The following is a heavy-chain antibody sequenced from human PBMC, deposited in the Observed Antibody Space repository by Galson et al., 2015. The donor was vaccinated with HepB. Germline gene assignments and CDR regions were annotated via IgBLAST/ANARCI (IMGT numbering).Heavy chain of an antibody. V-gene: IGHV3-7*03. CDR1: GFTFSSYW. CDR2: IKQDGSEK. Sequence: SLRLSCAASGFTFSSYWMSWVRQAPGKGLEWVANIKQDGSEKYYVDSVKGRFTISRDNAKNSLYLQMNSLRAEDTAVYYCARLGPFVTMVRGPLYGMDVWGQGTTVTVSS. CDR3: ARLGPFVTMVRGPLYGMDV. J-gene: IGHJ6*02. D-gene: IGHD3-10*01.